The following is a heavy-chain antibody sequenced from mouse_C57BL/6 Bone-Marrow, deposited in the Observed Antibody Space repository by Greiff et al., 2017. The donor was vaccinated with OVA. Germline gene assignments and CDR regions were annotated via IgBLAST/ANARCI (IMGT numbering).Heavy chain of an antibody. J-gene: IGHJ2*01. CDR2: IDPENGDT. CDR3: TTFTTVVEGYFDY. D-gene: IGHD1-1*01. Sequence: EVKLMESGAELVRPGASVKLSCTASGFNIKDDYMHWVKQRPEQGLEWIGWIDPENGDTEYASKFQGKATITADTSSNTAYLQLSSLTSEDTAVYYCTTFTTVVEGYFDYWGQGTTLTVSS. CDR1: GFNIKDDY. V-gene: IGHV14-4*01.